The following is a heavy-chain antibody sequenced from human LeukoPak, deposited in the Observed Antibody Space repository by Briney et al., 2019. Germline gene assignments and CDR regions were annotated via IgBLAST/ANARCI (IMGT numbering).Heavy chain of an antibody. D-gene: IGHD1-26*01. CDR2: IYPGDSDA. J-gene: IGHJ4*02. CDR3: ARRRDLYSGSYYPFDY. Sequence: AESMNISCAGSGSFFTNYCIGWGRPLPGKGLWLVGIIYPGDSDARYSPSFQGQVTISADKPISTAYLQWSSLKASDTAMYYCARRRDLYSGSYYPFDYWGQGNLVTVSS. V-gene: IGHV5-51*01. CDR1: GSFFTNYC.